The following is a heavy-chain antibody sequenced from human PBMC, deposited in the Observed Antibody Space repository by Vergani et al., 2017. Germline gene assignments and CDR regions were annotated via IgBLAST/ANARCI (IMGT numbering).Heavy chain of an antibody. Sequence: QVQLVQSGAEVKKPGSSVKVSCKASGGTFSSYAISWVRQAPGQGLEWMGGIIPIFGTANYAQKFQGRVTITADESTSTAYMELSSLGSEDTAVYYCARVRCSSTSCYAGYYYYGMDVWGQGTTVTVSS. CDR3: ARVRCSSTSCYAGYYYYGMDV. CDR1: GGTFSSYA. V-gene: IGHV1-69*12. CDR2: IIPIFGTA. D-gene: IGHD2-2*01. J-gene: IGHJ6*02.